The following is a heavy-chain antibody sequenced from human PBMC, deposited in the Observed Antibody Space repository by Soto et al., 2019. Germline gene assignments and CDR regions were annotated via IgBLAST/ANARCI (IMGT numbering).Heavy chain of an antibody. CDR2: ISWNSGSI. D-gene: IGHD3-16*02. CDR3: AKDKGPITFGGVIGGYFDY. V-gene: IGHV3-9*01. Sequence: EVQLVESGGGLVQPGRSLRLSCAASGFTFDDYAMHWVRQAPGKGLEWVSGISWNSGSIGYADSVKGRFTISRDNAKNSLYLQMNSLRAEDTALYYCAKDKGPITFGGVIGGYFDYWGQGTLVTVSS. J-gene: IGHJ4*02. CDR1: GFTFDDYA.